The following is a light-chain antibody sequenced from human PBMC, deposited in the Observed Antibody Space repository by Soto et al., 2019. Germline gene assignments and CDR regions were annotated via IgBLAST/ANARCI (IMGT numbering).Light chain of an antibody. V-gene: IGKV1-13*02. Sequence: IQLTQSPSSLSASVGDRVSITCRASQGISSALAWYQHKPGKAPKILIYDASSLQSGVPSRFSGSESGTECTLTISSLQPEDFATYYCQQLKTYPFTFGQGTRLEIK. CDR1: QGISSA. J-gene: IGKJ5*01. CDR2: DAS. CDR3: QQLKTYPFT.